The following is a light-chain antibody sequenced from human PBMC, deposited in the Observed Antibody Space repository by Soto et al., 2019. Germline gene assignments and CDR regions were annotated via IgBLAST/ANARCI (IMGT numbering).Light chain of an antibody. CDR1: NSDVGAYNF. CDR3: SSYTTIKTVV. V-gene: IGLV2-14*01. CDR2: EVS. J-gene: IGLJ2*01. Sequence: QSALTQPASVSGSPGQSVTISCTGTNSDVGAYNFVSWYQQHPGKAPKVMIYEVSNRPSGISNRFSGFKSANTAYLTISGVQPEDEADYHCSSYTTIKTVVFGGGTKLTVL.